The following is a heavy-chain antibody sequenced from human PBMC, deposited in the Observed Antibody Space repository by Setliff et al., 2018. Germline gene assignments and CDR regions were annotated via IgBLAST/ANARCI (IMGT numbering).Heavy chain of an antibody. CDR3: AREGGGSGWTPDS. V-gene: IGHV4-61*09. J-gene: IGHJ4*02. Sequence: TSETLSLTCTVSGGSISSGSYYWSWIRQPAGKGLEWIGHIYTSGSTNYNPSLKSRVTISVDTSKNQFSLKLSSVTAADTAVYYCAREGGGSGWTPDSWGQGTLVTVSS. CDR1: GGSISSGSYY. D-gene: IGHD6-19*01. CDR2: IYTSGST.